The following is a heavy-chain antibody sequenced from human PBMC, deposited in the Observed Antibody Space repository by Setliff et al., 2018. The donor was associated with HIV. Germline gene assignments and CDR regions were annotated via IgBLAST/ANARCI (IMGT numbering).Heavy chain of an antibody. Sequence: ASVKVSCKTSGYTFTDYYIHWVRQAPGQGLEWMGWINPNGGATHYAQMFRDSVIMTRDTSISTVHIRLISLKSDDAAVYYCARISPTLDYWGQGTLVTVSS. CDR2: INPNGGAT. CDR3: ARISPTLDY. CDR1: GYTFTDYY. J-gene: IGHJ4*02. V-gene: IGHV1-2*02.